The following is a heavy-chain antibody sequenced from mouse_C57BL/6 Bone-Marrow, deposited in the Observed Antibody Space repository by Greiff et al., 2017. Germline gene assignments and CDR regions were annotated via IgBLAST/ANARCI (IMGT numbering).Heavy chain of an antibody. CDR1: GFTFSDYY. CDR3: ARQGPHAMDY. Sequence: DVHLVESGGGLVQPGGSLKLSCAASGFTFSDYYMYWVRQTPEKRLEWVAYISNGGGSTYYPDTVKGGFTISRENATNTLYLQMSRLKYEDTAMYYCARQGPHAMDYWGQGTSVTVSS. CDR2: ISNGGGST. V-gene: IGHV5-12*01. J-gene: IGHJ4*01.